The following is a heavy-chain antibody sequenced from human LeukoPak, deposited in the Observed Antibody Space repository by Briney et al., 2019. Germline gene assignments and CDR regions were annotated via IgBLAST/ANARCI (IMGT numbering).Heavy chain of an antibody. Sequence: GGSLRLSCAASGFTFSSYAMSWVRQAPGKGLEWVSAISGSGGSTYYADSVKGRFTISRDNSKNTLYLRMNSLRAEDTAVYYCAKDSLLLTYGDPHYYWGQGTLVTVSS. CDR3: AKDSLLLTYGDPHYY. CDR1: GFTFSSYA. J-gene: IGHJ4*02. V-gene: IGHV3-23*01. D-gene: IGHD4-17*01. CDR2: ISGSGGST.